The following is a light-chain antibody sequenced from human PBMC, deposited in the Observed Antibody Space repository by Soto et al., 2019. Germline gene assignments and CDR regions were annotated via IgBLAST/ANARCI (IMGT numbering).Light chain of an antibody. CDR2: GVS. CDR3: PQSGNSRVT. J-gene: IGKJ4*01. Sequence: EIVLTQSPGTLSLSPGERATLSCRASQSVTSNYLAWYQQKPGQAPRLLIYGVSNRATGIPDRFSGSGSGTDFTLTISSLLPEDFAVYYCPQSGNSRVTFGGGTKVEIK. CDR1: QSVTSNY. V-gene: IGKV3-20*01.